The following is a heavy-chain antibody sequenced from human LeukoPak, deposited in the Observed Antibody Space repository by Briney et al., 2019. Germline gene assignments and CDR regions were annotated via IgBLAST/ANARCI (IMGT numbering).Heavy chain of an antibody. CDR3: ARRPIVVVPAAINNWFDP. V-gene: IGHV4-4*07. J-gene: IGHJ5*02. Sequence: DPSETLSLTCTVSGGSISSYYWSWIRQPAGKGLEWIGRIYTSGSTNYNPSLKSRVTMSVDTSKNQFSLKLSSVTAADTAVYYCARRPIVVVPAAINNWFDPWGQGTLVTVSS. D-gene: IGHD2-2*01. CDR2: IYTSGST. CDR1: GGSISSYY.